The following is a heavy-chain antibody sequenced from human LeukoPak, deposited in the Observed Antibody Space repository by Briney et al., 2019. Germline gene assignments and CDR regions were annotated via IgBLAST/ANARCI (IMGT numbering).Heavy chain of an antibody. J-gene: IGHJ4*02. CDR3: AEDSPSEGFVVVPAAMEVDY. Sequence: PGGSLRLSCAASGFTVSSNYMSWVRQAPGKGLEWVSAISGSGGSTYYADSVKGRFTISRDNSKNTLYLQMNSLRAEDTAVYYCAEDSPSEGFVVVPAAMEVDYWGQGTLVTVSS. D-gene: IGHD2-2*01. V-gene: IGHV3-23*01. CDR1: GFTVSSNY. CDR2: ISGSGGST.